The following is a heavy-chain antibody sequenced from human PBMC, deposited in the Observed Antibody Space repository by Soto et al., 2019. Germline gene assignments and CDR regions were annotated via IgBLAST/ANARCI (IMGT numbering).Heavy chain of an antibody. D-gene: IGHD5-18*01. Sequence: ASVKVSCKASGYTFTSYGISWVRQAPGQGLEGMGWISAYNGNTNYAQKLQGRVTMTTDTSTSTAYMELRSLRSDDTAVYYCARCAFIQLWWEGNLFDPWGQGTLVTVSS. V-gene: IGHV1-18*01. CDR2: ISAYNGNT. CDR3: ARCAFIQLWWEGNLFDP. CDR1: GYTFTSYG. J-gene: IGHJ5*02.